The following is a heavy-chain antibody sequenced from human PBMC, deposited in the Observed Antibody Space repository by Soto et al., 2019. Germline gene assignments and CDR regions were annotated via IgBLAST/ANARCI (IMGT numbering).Heavy chain of an antibody. J-gene: IGHJ2*01. Sequence: QVQLVQSGAEVKKPGASVKVSCKASGYTFTDHHIHWVRQAPGQGPEWMGWVNPKTGGTNYALKFLGRVTLTRDTSISTAYMELSRLRSADTAVYYCARVAAGVIPLRLFDLWGRGTLVTVSS. V-gene: IGHV1-2*02. D-gene: IGHD3-22*01. CDR1: GYTFTDHH. CDR2: VNPKTGGT. CDR3: ARVAAGVIPLRLFDL.